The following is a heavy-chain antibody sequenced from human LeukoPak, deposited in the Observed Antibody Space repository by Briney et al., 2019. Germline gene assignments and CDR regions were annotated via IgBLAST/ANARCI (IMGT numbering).Heavy chain of an antibody. CDR1: GFTVSSNY. V-gene: IGHV3-53*01. Sequence: GGSLRLSCVASGFTVSSNYMSWVRQAPGKGLEWVSVIYSGGSTYYADSVKGRFTISRDNSKNTLYLQMNSLRAEDTAVYYCARDGYNSGNYWGQGTLVTVSS. J-gene: IGHJ4*02. CDR2: IYSGGST. CDR3: ARDGYNSGNY. D-gene: IGHD5-24*01.